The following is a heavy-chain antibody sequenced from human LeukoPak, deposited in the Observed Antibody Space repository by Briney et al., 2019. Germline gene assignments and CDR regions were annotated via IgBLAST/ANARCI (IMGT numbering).Heavy chain of an antibody. D-gene: IGHD3-10*01. CDR2: IWYDGSNK. CDR3: ARDGNPWFGELWTYGMDV. J-gene: IGHJ6*02. CDR1: GFTFSSYG. V-gene: IGHV3-33*01. Sequence: GGSLRLSCAASGFTFSSYGMHWVRQAPGKGLEWVAVIWYDGSNKYYADSVKGRFTISRDNPKNTLYLQMSSLRAEDTAVYYCARDGNPWFGELWTYGMDVWGQGTTVTVSS.